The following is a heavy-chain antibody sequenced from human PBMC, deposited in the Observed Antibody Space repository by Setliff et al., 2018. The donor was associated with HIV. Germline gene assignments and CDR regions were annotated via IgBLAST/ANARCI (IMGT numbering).Heavy chain of an antibody. CDR2: IDPSDSYT. V-gene: IGHV5-10-1*01. Sequence: GESLKISCKGSGYSFTSYWINWVRQMPGKGLEWMGRIDPSDSYTNYNPSFQGHVTISADKSISTAYLQWSSLKASDTAMYYCASHDYYDSSVYYYRFDYWGQGTLVTLSS. J-gene: IGHJ4*02. CDR1: GYSFTSYW. CDR3: ASHDYYDSSVYYYRFDY. D-gene: IGHD3-22*01.